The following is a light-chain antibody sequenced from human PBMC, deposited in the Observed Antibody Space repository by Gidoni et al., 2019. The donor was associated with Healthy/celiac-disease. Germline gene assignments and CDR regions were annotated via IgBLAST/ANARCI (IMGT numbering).Light chain of an antibody. Sequence: DIVMIQSPDSLAVSLGERATINCKSSQSVLYSSNNKNYLAWYQQKPGQPPKLLIYWASTRESGVPDRFSGGGSGTDFTLTISSLQAEDVAVYYCQQYYSTPYSFGQGTKLEIK. CDR2: WAS. J-gene: IGKJ2*03. CDR3: QQYYSTPYS. CDR1: QSVLYSSNNKNY. V-gene: IGKV4-1*01.